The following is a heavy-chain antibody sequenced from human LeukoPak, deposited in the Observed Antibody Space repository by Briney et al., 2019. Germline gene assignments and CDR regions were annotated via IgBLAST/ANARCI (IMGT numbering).Heavy chain of an antibody. CDR1: GFTSSNYA. CDR2: IRGSGGSP. D-gene: IGHD2-15*01. CDR3: AKVTSGGSCYQSDY. Sequence: GGSLRLSCVASGFTSSNYAMRWVRQAPGKGLEWVSGIRGSGGSPYYADSVKGRFTISRDNSKNTLYLQMNSLRAEDTAVYYCAKVTSGGSCYQSDYWGQGTLVIVSS. J-gene: IGHJ4*02. V-gene: IGHV3-23*01.